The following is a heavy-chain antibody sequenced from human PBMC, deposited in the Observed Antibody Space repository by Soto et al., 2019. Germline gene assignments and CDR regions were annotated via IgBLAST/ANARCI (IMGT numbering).Heavy chain of an antibody. V-gene: IGHV1-3*01. CDR2: IDACNGNT. J-gene: IGHJ6*02. CDR3: ARDLDYYYGMDV. CDR1: GYTFTSYA. Sequence: QVQLVQSGAEVKRPGASVKVSCKASGYTFTSYALHWVRQAPGQRLEWMGRIDACNGNTKYSQKFQGRVTITRDTSANTAYMELSSLRSEDTAVYYCARDLDYYYGMDVWGQGTTVTVSS.